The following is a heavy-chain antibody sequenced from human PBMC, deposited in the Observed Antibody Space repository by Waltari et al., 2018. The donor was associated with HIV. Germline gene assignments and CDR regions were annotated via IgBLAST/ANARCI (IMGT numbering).Heavy chain of an antibody. V-gene: IGHV3-48*04. D-gene: IGHD4-17*01. CDR1: GFTFSSYS. CDR2: ISSSSTI. Sequence: EVQLVESGGGLVQPGGSRRLSCAASGFTFSSYSMNWVRQAPGKGLEWVSYISSSSTIYYADSVKGRFTISRDNAKNSLYRQMNSLRAEDTAVYYCARDRYGDYTVDYWGQGTLVTVSS. J-gene: IGHJ4*02. CDR3: ARDRYGDYTVDY.